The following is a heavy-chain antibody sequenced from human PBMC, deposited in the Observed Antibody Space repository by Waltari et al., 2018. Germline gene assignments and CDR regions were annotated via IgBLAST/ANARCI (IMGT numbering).Heavy chain of an antibody. V-gene: IGHV4-34*01. Sequence: QVQLQQWGAGLLKPSETLSLTCAVYGGSFSGYYWSWIRQPPGKGLEWIGQSNHSGSTNYDPSLKSRVIISVDTSKNQFSLKLSSVTAADTAVYFCARPGAFVASRGNRFDYWGQGTLVTVSS. CDR3: ARPGAFVASRGNRFDY. D-gene: IGHD1-1*01. CDR1: GGSFSGYY. J-gene: IGHJ4*02. CDR2: SNHSGST.